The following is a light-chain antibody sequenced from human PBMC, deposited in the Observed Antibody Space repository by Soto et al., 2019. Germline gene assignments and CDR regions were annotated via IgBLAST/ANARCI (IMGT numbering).Light chain of an antibody. CDR2: DVS. J-gene: IGLJ1*01. CDR1: SSDVGGYNY. CDR3: CSYAGSYTFPYV. V-gene: IGLV2-11*01. Sequence: QSALTQPRSVSGSPGQSVTISCTGTSSDVGGYNYVSWYQQHPGKAPKLMIYDVSKRPSEVPDRFSGSKSGNTASLTISGLQAEDEADYYCCSYAGSYTFPYVFGTGTKVTVL.